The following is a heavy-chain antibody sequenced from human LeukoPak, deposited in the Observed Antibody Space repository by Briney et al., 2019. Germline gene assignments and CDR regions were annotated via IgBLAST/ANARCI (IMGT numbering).Heavy chain of an antibody. D-gene: IGHD3-9*01. Sequence: GGSLRLSCAASGFTFDDYAMHWVRQAPGKGLEWVSGISWNSGSIGYADSVKGRFTISRDNAKNTLYLQMNSLRAEDTAVYYCARDSHYDILTGYYHSLDYWGQGTLVTASS. J-gene: IGHJ4*02. V-gene: IGHV3-9*01. CDR1: GFTFDDYA. CDR3: ARDSHYDILTGYYHSLDY. CDR2: ISWNSGSI.